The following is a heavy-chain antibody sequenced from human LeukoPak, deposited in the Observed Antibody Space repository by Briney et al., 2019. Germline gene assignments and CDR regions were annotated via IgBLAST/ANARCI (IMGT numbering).Heavy chain of an antibody. J-gene: IGHJ1*01. CDR3: ATGPGVFQH. CDR2: VYYTRST. Sequence: PSETLSLTCTVSGGSISGYYWSWIRQPPGKGLEWIGYVYYTRSTKYNPSLNGRLTISVDTSNNQFSLKLSSVTAADTAVYYCATGPGVFQHWGQATLVTVSS. V-gene: IGHV4-59*01. D-gene: IGHD6-13*01. CDR1: GGSISGYY.